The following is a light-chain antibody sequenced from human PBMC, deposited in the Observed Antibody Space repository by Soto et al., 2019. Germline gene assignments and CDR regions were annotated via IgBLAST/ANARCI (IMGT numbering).Light chain of an antibody. CDR1: SGSVSTSNY. J-gene: IGLJ3*02. V-gene: IGLV8-61*01. CDR3: VLYVGSGIWV. Sequence: VVTQEPSFSVSPGGTVTLTCGLSSGSVSTSNYPSWYQQTPGQTPRTLVYSTNTRSSGVPDRFSGSILGNKAALTITGAQAEDESDYYCVLYVGSGIWVFGGGTKVTVL. CDR2: STN.